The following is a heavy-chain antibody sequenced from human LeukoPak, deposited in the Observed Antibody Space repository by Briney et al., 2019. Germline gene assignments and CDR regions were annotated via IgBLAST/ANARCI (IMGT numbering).Heavy chain of an antibody. CDR1: GFTFSSYA. V-gene: IGHV3-30-3*01. J-gene: IGHJ3*02. CDR2: ISYDGSNK. Sequence: PGGSLRLSCAASGFTFSSYAMHWVRQAPGKGLEWVAVISYDGSNKYYADSVKGRFTISRDNSKNTLYLQMNSLRAEDTAVYYCARVGDAGPDAFDIWGQGTMVTVSS. D-gene: IGHD6-13*01. CDR3: ARVGDAGPDAFDI.